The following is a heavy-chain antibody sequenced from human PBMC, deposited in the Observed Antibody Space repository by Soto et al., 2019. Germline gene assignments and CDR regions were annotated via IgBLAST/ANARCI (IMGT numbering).Heavy chain of an antibody. CDR1: GRTFRSYA. CDR2: VIPIFGTA. J-gene: IGHJ5*02. Sequence: GATVTFSCKTSGRTFRSYAISWVRQCPRQGLEWMGGVIPIFGTANYAQKFQGRVTITAEKATSTAYMEMSSLRSDDTAVYYCARGLLRPNWFDPWGQGTLVTVSS. V-gene: IGHV1-69*06. D-gene: IGHD2-15*01. CDR3: ARGLLRPNWFDP.